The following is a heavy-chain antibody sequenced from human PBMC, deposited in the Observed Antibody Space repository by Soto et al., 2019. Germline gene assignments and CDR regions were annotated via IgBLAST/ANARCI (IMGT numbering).Heavy chain of an antibody. CDR1: GGSFSGYY. J-gene: IGHJ4*02. CDR2: INHSGST. V-gene: IGHV4-34*01. Sequence: SETLSLTCAVYGGSFSGYYWSWIRQPPGKGLEWIGEINHSGSTNYNPSLKSRVTISVDTSKNQFSLKLSSVTAADTAVYYCASWDNSYGSIICDYWGQGTLVTVSS. D-gene: IGHD5-18*01. CDR3: ASWDNSYGSIICDY.